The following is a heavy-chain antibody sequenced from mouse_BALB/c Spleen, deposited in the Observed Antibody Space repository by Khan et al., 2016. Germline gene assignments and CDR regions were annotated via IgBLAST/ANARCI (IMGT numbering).Heavy chain of an antibody. D-gene: IGHD1-1*01. CDR3: KAIYYGSDVYFDY. CDR1: VFNIKDYY. V-gene: IGHV14-4*02. CDR2: IDPENGDT. J-gene: IGHJ2*01. Sequence: VRLQQSGAELVRSGASVKLSCTASVFNIKDYYMHWVKQRPEQGLEWIGWIDPENGDTEYAPKFQGKATMTADTSSNAAYLQFSSLTSADSAVYYCKAIYYGSDVYFDYWGQGTTLPVSS.